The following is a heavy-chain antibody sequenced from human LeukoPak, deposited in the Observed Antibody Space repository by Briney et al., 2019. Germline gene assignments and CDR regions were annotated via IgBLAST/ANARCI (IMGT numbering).Heavy chain of an antibody. V-gene: IGHV3-30-3*01. J-gene: IGHJ4*02. D-gene: IGHD1-26*01. CDR1: GFTVSSNY. CDR2: ISYDGSNK. CDR3: ARDGIIVGATLYYFDY. Sequence: GGSLRLSCAASGFTVSSNYMSWVRQAPGKGLEWVAVISYDGSNKYYADSVKGRFTISRDNSKNTLYLQMNSLRAEDTAVYYCARDGIIVGATLYYFDYWGQGTLVTVSS.